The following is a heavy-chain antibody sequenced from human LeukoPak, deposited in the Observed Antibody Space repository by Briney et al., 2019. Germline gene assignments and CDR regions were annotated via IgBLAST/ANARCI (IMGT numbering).Heavy chain of an antibody. CDR1: GLTFSRSA. CDR3: AKDGSVMVNPTYYFDH. CDR2: ISYDGSKT. Sequence: PGGSLRLSCAASGLTFSRSAMHWVRQAPGKGLEWVAIISYDGSKTFYADSVKGRFAISRDNPGNTLFLQMNSLRAEDTAVYYCAKDGSVMVNPTYYFDHWGQGVLVTVSS. D-gene: IGHD3-22*01. J-gene: IGHJ4*02. V-gene: IGHV3-30*09.